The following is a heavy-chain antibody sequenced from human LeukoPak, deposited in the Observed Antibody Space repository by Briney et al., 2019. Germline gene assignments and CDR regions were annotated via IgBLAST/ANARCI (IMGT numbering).Heavy chain of an antibody. D-gene: IGHD2-2*01. V-gene: IGHV1-69*02. J-gene: IGHJ6*02. CDR2: IIPILGIA. CDR1: GGTFSSYT. CDR3: ARDCSSTRCYWYYYGMDV. Sequence: ASVKVSCKASGGTFSSYTISWVRQAPGQGLEWMGRIIPILGIANYAQKFQGRVTITADKSTSTAYMELSSLRSEDTAVYYCARDCSSTRCYWYYYGMDVWGQGTTVTVSS.